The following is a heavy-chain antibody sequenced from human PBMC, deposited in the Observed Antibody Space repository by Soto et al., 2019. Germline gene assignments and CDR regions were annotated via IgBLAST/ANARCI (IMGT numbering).Heavy chain of an antibody. CDR2: IWYDGSNK. CDR3: ARDSVGRGYQGYYYYYGMDV. D-gene: IGHD3-22*01. J-gene: IGHJ6*02. V-gene: IGHV3-33*08. Sequence: QVQLQESGPGLVKPSQTLSLTCTVSGGSISSGDYYWSWIRQPPGKGLEWVAVIWYDGSNKYYADSVKGRFTISRDNSKNTLYLQMNSLRAEDTAVYYCARDSVGRGYQGYYYYYGMDVWGQGTTVTVSS. CDR1: GGSISSGD.